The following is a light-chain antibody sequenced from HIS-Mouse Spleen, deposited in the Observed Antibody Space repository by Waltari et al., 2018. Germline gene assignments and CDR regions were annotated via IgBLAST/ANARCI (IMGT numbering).Light chain of an antibody. Sequence: SYELTQPPSVSVSPGQTARIPCSGDALPKKYAYWYQQKSGQAPVLVIYEDSKRPSGIPARFSCSSSGTMATLTISGAQVEDEADYYCYSTDSSGNHRVFGGGTKLTVL. V-gene: IGLV3-10*01. J-gene: IGLJ2*01. CDR1: ALPKKY. CDR3: YSTDSSGNHRV. CDR2: EDS.